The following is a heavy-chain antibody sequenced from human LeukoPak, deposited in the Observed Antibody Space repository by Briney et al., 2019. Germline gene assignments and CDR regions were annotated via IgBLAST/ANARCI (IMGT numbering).Heavy chain of an antibody. Sequence: GGSLRLFCAASGFTFSSYSMQWARQAPGKGLEWVAVISYDGSNKYYADSVKGRFTVSRDNSKNTLYLQINSLRAEDTAMFHCARDGYNFAFDYWGQGTLVTVSS. V-gene: IGHV3-30-3*01. D-gene: IGHD5-24*01. CDR1: GFTFSSYS. CDR3: ARDGYNFAFDY. CDR2: ISYDGSNK. J-gene: IGHJ4*02.